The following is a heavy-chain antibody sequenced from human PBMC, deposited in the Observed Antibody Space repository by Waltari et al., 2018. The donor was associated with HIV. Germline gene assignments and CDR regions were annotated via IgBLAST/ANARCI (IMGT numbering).Heavy chain of an antibody. CDR1: GGSISSSSYY. CDR2: FYYSGST. J-gene: IGHJ4*02. D-gene: IGHD6-6*01. CDR3: AREVPTIWSSSRGPVVADY. V-gene: IGHV4-39*07. Sequence: QLQLQESGPGLVKPSETLSLTCSVSGGSISSSSYYWGWVRQPPGKGREWIGSFYYSGSTYYNPPLKSRGTISVDASKKQFSVELRSVIAADTAVYYCAREVPTIWSSSRGPVVADYWGQGTLVTVSS.